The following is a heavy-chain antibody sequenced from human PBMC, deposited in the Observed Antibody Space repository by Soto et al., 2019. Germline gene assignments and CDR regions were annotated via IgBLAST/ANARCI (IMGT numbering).Heavy chain of an antibody. J-gene: IGHJ4*02. V-gene: IGHV1-3*05. D-gene: IGHD6-19*01. CDR2: INAGNGNT. CDR1: GYTFTGYA. CDR3: ARAVAVAADFDY. Sequence: QVQLVQSGAEEKKPGASVKVSCKASGYTFTGYAMHWVRQAPGQRLEWMGWINAGNGNTKDSQKFQGGVTITRDTSASAADMELSSLSSEDTAVSYCARAVAVAADFDYWGQGTLVTVSS.